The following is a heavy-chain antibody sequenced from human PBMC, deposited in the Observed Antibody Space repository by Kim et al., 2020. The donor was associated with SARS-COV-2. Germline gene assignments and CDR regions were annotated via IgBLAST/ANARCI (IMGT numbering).Heavy chain of an antibody. V-gene: IGHV3-30*01. J-gene: IGHJ4*02. Sequence: ADPVKGRFTSSRGDSKNTLYLQMKSLRAEDTAVYYCARDYYYGSGSLDYWGQGTLVTVSS. D-gene: IGHD3-10*01. CDR3: ARDYYYGSGSLDY.